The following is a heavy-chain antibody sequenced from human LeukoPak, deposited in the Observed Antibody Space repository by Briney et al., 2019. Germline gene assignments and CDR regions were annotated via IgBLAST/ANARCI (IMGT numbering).Heavy chain of an antibody. Sequence: PSETLSLTCAVYGGSFSNYYWSWIRQPPGKGLEWIGEINHSGSTNYNPSLESRVTISVDTSKNQFSLKLSSVTAADTAVYYCAKDQKWESPHYFDKWGQGILVTVSS. J-gene: IGHJ4*02. D-gene: IGHD1-26*01. CDR3: AKDQKWESPHYFDK. V-gene: IGHV4-34*01. CDR2: INHSGST. CDR1: GGSFSNYY.